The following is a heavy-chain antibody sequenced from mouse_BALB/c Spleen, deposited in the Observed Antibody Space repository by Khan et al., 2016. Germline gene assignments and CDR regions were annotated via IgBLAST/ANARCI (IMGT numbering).Heavy chain of an antibody. CDR3: ARSGVTTDAMDY. CDR1: GFNIKDTY. Sequence: VQLQQSGAELVKPGASVKLSCTASGFNIKDTYIHWVKQRPEQGLEWIGRIDPANGNTKYDPKFQGKATITADTSSNTAYLHLISLPSDDTAVYYCARSGVTTDAMDYWGQGTSVTVSS. D-gene: IGHD2-1*01. J-gene: IGHJ4*01. V-gene: IGHV14-3*02. CDR2: IDPANGNT.